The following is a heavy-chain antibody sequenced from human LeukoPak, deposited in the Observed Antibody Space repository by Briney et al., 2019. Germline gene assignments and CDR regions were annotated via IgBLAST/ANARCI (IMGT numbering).Heavy chain of an antibody. D-gene: IGHD2-15*01. CDR1: GYTFTSYD. J-gene: IGHJ5*02. CDR2: MNPNSGNT. CDR3: ARVTVAATNWFDP. Sequence: ASVKVSCKASGYTFTSYDINWVRQATGQGLEWMGWMNPNSGNTGYAQKFQGRVTMTRNTSISTAYMELSSLRSEDTAVYYCARVTVAATNWFDPWGQGTLVTVS. V-gene: IGHV1-8*01.